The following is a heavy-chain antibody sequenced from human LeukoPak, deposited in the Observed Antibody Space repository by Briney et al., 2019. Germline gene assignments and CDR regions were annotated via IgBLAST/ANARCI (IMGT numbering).Heavy chain of an antibody. Sequence: GASVKVSCKASGYTFTGYYMHWVRQAPGQGLEWMGWINPNSGNTGYAQKFQGRVTITRNTSISTAYMELSSLRSEDTAVYYCARTIPYYDFWSGLNWFDPWGQGTLVTVSS. J-gene: IGHJ5*02. CDR2: INPNSGNT. D-gene: IGHD3-3*01. CDR1: GYTFTGYY. V-gene: IGHV1-8*03. CDR3: ARTIPYYDFWSGLNWFDP.